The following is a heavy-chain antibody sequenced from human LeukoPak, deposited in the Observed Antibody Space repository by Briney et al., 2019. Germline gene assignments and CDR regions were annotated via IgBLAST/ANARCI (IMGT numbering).Heavy chain of an antibody. Sequence: ASVKVSCKASGGTFSSYAISWVRQAPGQGLEWMGWINPNSGGTNYAQKFQGRVTMTRDTSISTAYMELTRLISDDTAVYYCARDLDIVVVPAAMPMSYWGQGTLVTVSS. CDR3: ARDLDIVVVPAAMPMSY. CDR2: INPNSGGT. CDR1: GGTFSSYA. D-gene: IGHD2-2*01. V-gene: IGHV1-2*02. J-gene: IGHJ4*02.